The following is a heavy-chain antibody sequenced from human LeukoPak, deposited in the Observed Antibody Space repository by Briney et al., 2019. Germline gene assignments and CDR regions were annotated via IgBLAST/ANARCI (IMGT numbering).Heavy chain of an antibody. CDR1: GFTFSSYA. Sequence: GGSLRLSCAASGFTFSSYAMSWVRQAPGKGLEWDSAISGSGGSTYYADSVKGRFTISRDNSKNTLYLQMNSLRAEDTAVYYCARHGSGSYRAFDIWGQGTMVTVSS. CDR2: ISGSGGST. J-gene: IGHJ3*02. CDR3: ARHGSGSYRAFDI. V-gene: IGHV3-23*01. D-gene: IGHD3-10*01.